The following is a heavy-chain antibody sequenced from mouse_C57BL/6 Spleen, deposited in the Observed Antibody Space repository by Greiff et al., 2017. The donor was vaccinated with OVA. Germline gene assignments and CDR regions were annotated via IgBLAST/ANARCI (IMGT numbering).Heavy chain of an antibody. J-gene: IGHJ2*01. Sequence: EVQGVESGGDLVKPGGSLKLSCAASGFTFSSYGMSWVRQTPDKRLEWVATISSGGSYTYYPDSVKGRFTISRDNAKNTLYLQMSSLKSEDTARYYCARQGDYGYFGYWGQGTTLTVSS. V-gene: IGHV5-6*01. CDR1: GFTFSSYG. CDR3: ARQGDYGYFGY. CDR2: ISSGGSYT. D-gene: IGHD2-4*01.